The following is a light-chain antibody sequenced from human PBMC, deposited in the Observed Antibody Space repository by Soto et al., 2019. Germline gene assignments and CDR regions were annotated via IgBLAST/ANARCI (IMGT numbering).Light chain of an antibody. CDR3: SSYAGSNNVV. V-gene: IGLV2-8*01. Sequence: QSALTQPPSASGSPGQSVTISCTGTSSDVGYYNSVSWYQQHPGKAPKLMIYEVIERPSGVPDRFSGSKSGNSASLTVSGLQAEDEADYYCSSYAGSNNVVFGGGTKLTVL. CDR2: EVI. J-gene: IGLJ3*02. CDR1: SSDVGYYNS.